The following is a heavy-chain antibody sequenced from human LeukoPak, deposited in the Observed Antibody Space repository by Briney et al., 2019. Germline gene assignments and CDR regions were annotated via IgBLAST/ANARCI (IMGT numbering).Heavy chain of an antibody. CDR2: ISYDGSNK. CDR1: GFTFSSYA. J-gene: IGHJ4*02. D-gene: IGHD6-19*01. V-gene: IGHV3-30*04. CDR3: AREGVAVAGCFDY. Sequence: GGSLRLSCAASGFTFSSYAMHWVRQAPGKGLEWVAVISYDGSNKYYADSVKGRLTISRDNSKNTLYLQMNSLGAEDTAVYYCAREGVAVAGCFDYWGQGTLVTVSS.